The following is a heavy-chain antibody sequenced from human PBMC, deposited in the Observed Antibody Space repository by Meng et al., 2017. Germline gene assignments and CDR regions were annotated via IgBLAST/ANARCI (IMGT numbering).Heavy chain of an antibody. D-gene: IGHD6-13*01. CDR3: ARGYSSSWYTDY. V-gene: IGHV1-2*06. J-gene: IGHJ4*02. CDR1: GYTFTGYY. Sequence: QVQLVESWAEVKKPGASVKVSCKASGYTFTGYYMHWVRQAPGQGLEWMGRINPNSGSTNYAQKFQGRVTMTRDTSISTAYMELSRLRSDDTAVYYCARGYSSSWYTDYWGQGTLVTVSS. CDR2: INPNSGST.